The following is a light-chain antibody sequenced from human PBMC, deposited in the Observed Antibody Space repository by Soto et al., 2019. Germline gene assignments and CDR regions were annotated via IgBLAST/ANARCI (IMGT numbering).Light chain of an antibody. Sequence: DIQMTQSPSTLSASVGDRVTITCRASQSISSWLAWYQQKPGKAPELLIYDASTLESGVPSRFSGSGSGTEFPLTISSMNPDDFATDDCQQYNSYSTFGQGTKVDIK. V-gene: IGKV1-5*01. J-gene: IGKJ1*01. CDR2: DAS. CDR3: QQYNSYST. CDR1: QSISSW.